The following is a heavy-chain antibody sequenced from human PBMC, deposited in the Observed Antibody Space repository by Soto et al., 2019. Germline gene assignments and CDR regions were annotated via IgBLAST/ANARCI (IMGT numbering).Heavy chain of an antibody. D-gene: IGHD1-26*01. CDR2: VYFSGSA. Sequence: QVHLQESGPGLVRPSQTLSLTCTVSGGSLSSGTHYWSWIRQTPGKGLEFIGHVYFSGSAYYKASNEGRFNISIDTSKNPFSLTLDSVTAADTAIYFCARVPIVGVTGHGGFGVWGPGTVVIVSS. CDR1: GGSLSSGTHY. V-gene: IGHV4-30-4*08. J-gene: IGHJ3*01. CDR3: ARVPIVGVTGHGGFGV.